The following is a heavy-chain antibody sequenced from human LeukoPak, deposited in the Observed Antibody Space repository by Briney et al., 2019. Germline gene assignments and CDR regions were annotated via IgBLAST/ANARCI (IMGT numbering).Heavy chain of an antibody. D-gene: IGHD4-17*01. CDR3: ARDRDSGDYTAAPGDY. CDR1: GFTFSSYS. V-gene: IGHV3-48*02. CDR2: ISSSGSTI. J-gene: IGHJ4*02. Sequence: PGGSLRLSCDASGFTFSSYSMNWVGQAPGKGLEWISYISSSGSTINYADSVKGRFTISRDSAKNSLYLQMNSLRDEDTAVYYCARDRDSGDYTAAPGDYWGQGTLVTVSS.